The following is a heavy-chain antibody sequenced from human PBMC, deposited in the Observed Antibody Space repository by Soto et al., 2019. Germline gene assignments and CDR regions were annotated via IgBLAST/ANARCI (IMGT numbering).Heavy chain of an antibody. V-gene: IGHV1-69*13. CDR3: ARSVITIFGVVIANFDY. J-gene: IGHJ4*02. CDR1: GGTFSSYA. D-gene: IGHD3-3*01. CDR2: IIPIFGTA. Sequence: SVKVSCKASGGTFSSYAISWVRQAPGQGLEWMGGIIPIFGTANYAQKFQGRVTITADESTSTAYMELSSLRSEDTAVYYCARSVITIFGVVIANFDYWGQGTLVTVSS.